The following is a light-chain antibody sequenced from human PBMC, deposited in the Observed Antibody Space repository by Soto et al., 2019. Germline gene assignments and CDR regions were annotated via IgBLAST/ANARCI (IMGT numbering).Light chain of an antibody. CDR1: SSNIGKNA. CDR2: YDD. V-gene: IGLV1-36*01. Sequence: QSVLTQPPSVSEAPRQRVTISCSGNSSNIGKNAVNWYQHLPGKAPKLLIYYDDLLPSGVSDRFSGSKSGTSASLAISGLQSDDEGDYYCCLYVGATTYVFGTGTKLTVL. J-gene: IGLJ1*01. CDR3: CLYVGATTYV.